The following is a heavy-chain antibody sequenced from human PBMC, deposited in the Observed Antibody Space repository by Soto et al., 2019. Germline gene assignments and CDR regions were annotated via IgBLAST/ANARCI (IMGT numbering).Heavy chain of an antibody. CDR1: GFTFSSYG. V-gene: IGHV3-33*01. J-gene: IGHJ4*02. CDR2: IWYDGSNK. CDR3: ARDQKRGYSYGSTSDY. Sequence: QVQLVESGGGVVQPGRSLRLSCAASGFTFSSYGMHWVRQAPGKGLEWVAVIWYDGSNKYYADSVKGRFTISRDNSKNTLYLQMNSLRAEDTAVXYCARDQKRGYSYGSTSDYWGQGTLVTVSS. D-gene: IGHD5-18*01.